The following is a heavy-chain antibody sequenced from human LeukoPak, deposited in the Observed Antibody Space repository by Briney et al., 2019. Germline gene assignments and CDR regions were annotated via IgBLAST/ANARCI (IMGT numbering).Heavy chain of an antibody. CDR3: AKAGALVRGVTAIFDY. J-gene: IGHJ4*02. CDR1: GFTLSSYD. D-gene: IGHD3-10*01. Sequence: GGSLRLSCAASGFTLSSYDMHWVRQAPGKGLEWVAFIQYDGSNKYYSDSVKGRFTISRDNSENTLFLQMTSLRADDTALYYCAKAGALVRGVTAIFDYWGQGSLVTVSS. V-gene: IGHV3-30*02. CDR2: IQYDGSNK.